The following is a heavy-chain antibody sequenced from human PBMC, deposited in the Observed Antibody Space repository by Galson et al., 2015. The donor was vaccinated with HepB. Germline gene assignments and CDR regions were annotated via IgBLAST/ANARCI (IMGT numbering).Heavy chain of an antibody. V-gene: IGHV3-7*01. Sequence: SLRLSCAASGFTFSDYWMTWVRLVPGKGLEWVANIKYEGSEKNFVDSVKGRFIISRDDAKNSLYLQMNNLRAEDTAVYFCAREAGRGMDVWGQGTTVTVSS. CDR3: AREAGRGMDV. J-gene: IGHJ6*02. CDR1: GFTFSDYW. D-gene: IGHD1-14*01. CDR2: IKYEGSEK.